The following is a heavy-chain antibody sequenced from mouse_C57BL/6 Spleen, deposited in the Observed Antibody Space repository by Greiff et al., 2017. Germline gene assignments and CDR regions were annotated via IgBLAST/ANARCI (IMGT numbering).Heavy chain of an antibody. CDR1: GYTFTSYG. CDR2: IYPRSGNT. J-gene: IGHJ3*01. V-gene: IGHV1-81*01. CDR3: ARNDYDVKAY. Sequence: QVQLQQSGAELARPGASVKLSCKASGYTFTSYGISWVKQRTGQGLEWIGEIYPRSGNTYYNEKFKGKATLTAGKSSSTAYMELRSLTSEDSAVYFCARNDYDVKAYWGQGTLVTVSA. D-gene: IGHD2-4*01.